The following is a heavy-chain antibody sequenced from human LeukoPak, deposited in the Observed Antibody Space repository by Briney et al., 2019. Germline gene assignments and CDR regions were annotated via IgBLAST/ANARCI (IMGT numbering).Heavy chain of an antibody. CDR1: GGSISSYS. D-gene: IGHD6-6*01. CDR3: ATDWAGQLGVAFDI. CDR2: IYYSGST. J-gene: IGHJ3*02. V-gene: IGHV4-59*01. Sequence: PSETLSLTCTVSGGSISSYSWSWIRQPPGKGLEWIGYIYYSGSTNYNPSLKSRVTISLDTSKNQFSLKLSSVTAADTAVYYCATDWAGQLGVAFDIWGQGTMVTVSS.